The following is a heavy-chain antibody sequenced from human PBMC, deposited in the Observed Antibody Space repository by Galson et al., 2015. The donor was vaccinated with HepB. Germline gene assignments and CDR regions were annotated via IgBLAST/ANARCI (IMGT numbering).Heavy chain of an antibody. J-gene: IGHJ3*02. V-gene: IGHV3-15*01. D-gene: IGHD3-10*01. CDR2: IKSKTDGGTT. CDR1: GFTFSNAW. CDR3: TTYYYGSGSYPYAFDI. Sequence: SLRLSCAASGFTFSNAWMSWVRQAPGKGLEWVGRIKSKTDGGTTDYAAPVKGRFTISRDDSKNTLYLQMNSLKTEDTAVYYCTTYYYGSGSYPYAFDIWGQGTMVTVSS.